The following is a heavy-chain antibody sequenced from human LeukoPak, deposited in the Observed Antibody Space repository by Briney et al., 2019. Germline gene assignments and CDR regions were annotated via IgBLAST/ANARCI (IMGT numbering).Heavy chain of an antibody. Sequence: ASVKVSCKASGYTFTSYYMHWVRQAPGQGLEWMGIINPSGGSTSYAQKFQGRVTMTRDTSTSTVYMELSSLRSEDTAVYYCATRLPTKNWFDPWGLGTLVTVSS. V-gene: IGHV1-46*01. CDR3: ATRLPTKNWFDP. J-gene: IGHJ5*02. CDR2: INPSGGST. CDR1: GYTFTSYY. D-gene: IGHD2-21*02.